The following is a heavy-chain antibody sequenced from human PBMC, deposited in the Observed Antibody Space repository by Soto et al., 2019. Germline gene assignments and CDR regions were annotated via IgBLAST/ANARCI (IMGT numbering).Heavy chain of an antibody. CDR2: TSNSGGIT. Sequence: GVLRLSCAASGFTFSTYAMSWVRQAPGKGLEWVSSTSNSGGITHYADSVKGRFTISRDDSGNTLYLQMNSLRADDTAVYFCAKDWNDANYDYGTDVWGQGTTVTVSS. V-gene: IGHV3-23*01. CDR1: GFTFSTYA. J-gene: IGHJ6*02. CDR3: AKDWNDANYDYGTDV. D-gene: IGHD1-1*01.